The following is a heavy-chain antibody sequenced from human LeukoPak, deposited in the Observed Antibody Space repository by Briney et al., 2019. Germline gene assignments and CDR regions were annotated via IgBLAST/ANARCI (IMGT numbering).Heavy chain of an antibody. CDR1: GGSISSGGYY. CDR3: ARDHNCSGGSCYDNWFDP. CDR2: IYYSGST. Sequence: TLSLTCTVSGGSISSGGYYWSWIRQHPGKGLEWIGYIYYSGSTYYNPSLKSRVTISVDTSRNQFSLKLSSVTAADTAVYYCARDHNCSGGSCYDNWFDPWGQGTLVTVSS. D-gene: IGHD2-15*01. J-gene: IGHJ5*02. V-gene: IGHV4-31*03.